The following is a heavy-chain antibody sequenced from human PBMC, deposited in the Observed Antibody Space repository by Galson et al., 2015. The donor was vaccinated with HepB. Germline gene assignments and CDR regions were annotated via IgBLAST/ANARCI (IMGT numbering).Heavy chain of an antibody. Sequence: SLRLSCAASGFTFSSYSMNWVRQAPGKGLEWVSSISSSSSYIYYADSVKGRFTISRDNAKNSLYLQMNSLRAEDTAVYYCARGVARSMIDAFDIWGQGTMVTVSS. CDR2: ISSSSSYI. J-gene: IGHJ3*02. CDR1: GFTFSSYS. D-gene: IGHD3-16*01. V-gene: IGHV3-21*01. CDR3: ARGVARSMIDAFDI.